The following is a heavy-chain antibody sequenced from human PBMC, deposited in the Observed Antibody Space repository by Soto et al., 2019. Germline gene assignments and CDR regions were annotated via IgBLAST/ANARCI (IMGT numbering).Heavy chain of an antibody. V-gene: IGHV3-23*01. CDR3: AKDRRHHSSSWYSDY. CDR1: AFTFSSYA. D-gene: IGHD6-13*01. J-gene: IGHJ4*02. Sequence: GGSLRLSCVASAFTFSSYAMSWVRQAPGKGLEWVSAISGSGGSTYYADSVKGRFTISRDNSKNTLYLQMNSLRAEDTAVYYCAKDRRHHSSSWYSDYWGQGTLVTVSS. CDR2: ISGSGGST.